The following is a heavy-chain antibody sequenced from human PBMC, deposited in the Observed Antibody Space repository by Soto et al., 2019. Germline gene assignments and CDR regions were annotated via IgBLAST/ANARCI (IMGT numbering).Heavy chain of an antibody. V-gene: IGHV3-11*01. D-gene: IGHD6-13*01. CDR1: GFTFSDYY. CDR3: ARDQQQLAKNSGGMDV. Sequence: QVQLVESGGGMVKPGGSLRLSCAASGFTFSDYYMSWIRQAPGKGLEWVSYISSSGSTIYYADSVKGRFTISRDNTKNSMFLQMNSLRAEDTAVYYCARDQQQLAKNSGGMDVWGQGTTVTVS. CDR2: ISSSGSTI. J-gene: IGHJ6*02.